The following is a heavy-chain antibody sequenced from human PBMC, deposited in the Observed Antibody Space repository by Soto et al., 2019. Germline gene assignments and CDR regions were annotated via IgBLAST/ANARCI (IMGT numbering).Heavy chain of an antibody. CDR1: GFSFSDYY. V-gene: IGHV3-11*01. D-gene: IGHD3-22*01. J-gene: IGHJ5*02. CDR3: ARGGTNYYDSNFDP. CDR2: ISRGGSTT. Sequence: QVQLVESGGALVKPGGSLRLSCVASGFSFSDYYMTWIRQAPGKGLEWVSSISRGGSTTYYADSVKGRFTISRDNDKNSLFLQMNSLRVEDTAVYYCARGGTNYYDSNFDPWGQGTLVTVSS.